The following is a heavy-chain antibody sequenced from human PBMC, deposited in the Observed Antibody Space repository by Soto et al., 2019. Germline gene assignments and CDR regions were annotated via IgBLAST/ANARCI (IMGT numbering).Heavy chain of an antibody. D-gene: IGHD3-3*01. CDR2: IYYSGST. Sequence: QVQLQESGPGLVKPSQTLSLTCTVSGGSISSGGYYWSWIRQHPGKGLEWIGYIYYSGSTYYNPSLKSRVTLSVDTSKNQFSLKLSSVTAADTAVYYCARGSITIFGVVIGEKWGQGTLVTVSS. CDR3: ARGSITIFGVVIGEK. V-gene: IGHV4-31*03. CDR1: GGSISSGGYY. J-gene: IGHJ4*02.